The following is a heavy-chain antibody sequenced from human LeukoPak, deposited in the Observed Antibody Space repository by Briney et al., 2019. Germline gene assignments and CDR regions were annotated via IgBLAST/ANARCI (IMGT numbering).Heavy chain of an antibody. CDR3: ARGRHYYDSSGQYYFDY. J-gene: IGHJ4*02. CDR1: GYTFTSYD. CDR2: MNPNGGNT. V-gene: IGHV1-8*01. D-gene: IGHD3-22*01. Sequence: ASVKVSCKASGYTFTSYDINWVRQATGQGLEWTGWMNPNGGNTGYAQKFQGRVTMTRNTSISTAYMELSSLRSEDTAVYYCARGRHYYDSSGQYYFDYWGQGTLVTVSS.